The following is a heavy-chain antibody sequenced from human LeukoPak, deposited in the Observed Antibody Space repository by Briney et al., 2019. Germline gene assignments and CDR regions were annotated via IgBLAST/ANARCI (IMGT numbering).Heavy chain of an antibody. CDR3: AKNGDRGAYCTGGTCYPYFYYYMDV. CDR2: ISSSGSTI. J-gene: IGHJ6*03. CDR1: GFTFSSYE. V-gene: IGHV3-48*03. D-gene: IGHD2-15*01. Sequence: GGSLRLSCAASGFTFSSYEMNWVRQAPGKGLEWVSYISSSGSTIYYADSVKGRLTISRDNAKNSLYLQMNSLRAEDTAIYYCAKNGDRGAYCTGGTCYPYFYYYMDVWGKGTTVTI.